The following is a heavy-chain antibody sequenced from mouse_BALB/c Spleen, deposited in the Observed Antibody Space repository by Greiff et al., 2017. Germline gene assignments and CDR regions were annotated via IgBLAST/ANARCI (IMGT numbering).Heavy chain of an antibody. CDR1: GYTFTSYW. CDR3: ARRTIYYGYDVGFAY. D-gene: IGHD2-2*01. V-gene: IGHV1-87*01. CDR2: IYPGDGDT. Sequence: QVQLKESGAELARPGASVKLSCKASGYTFTSYWMQWVKQRPGQGLEWIGAIYPGDGDTRYTQKFKGKATLTADKSSSTAYMQLSSLASEDSAVYYCARRTIYYGYDVGFAYWGQGTLVTVSA. J-gene: IGHJ3*01.